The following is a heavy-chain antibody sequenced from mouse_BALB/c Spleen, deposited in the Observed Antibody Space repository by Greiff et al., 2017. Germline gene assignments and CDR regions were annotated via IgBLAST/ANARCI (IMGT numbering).Heavy chain of an antibody. CDR2: ISSGGSYT. CDR1: GFTFSSYG. Sequence: DVMLVESGGDLVKPGGSLKLSCAASGFTFSSYGMSWVRQTPDKRLEWVATISSGGSYTYYPDSVKGRFTISRDNAKNTLYLQMSSLKSEDTAMYYCARPLYYGSSYPFDYWGQGTTLTVSS. J-gene: IGHJ2*01. V-gene: IGHV5-6*02. CDR3: ARPLYYGSSYPFDY. D-gene: IGHD1-1*01.